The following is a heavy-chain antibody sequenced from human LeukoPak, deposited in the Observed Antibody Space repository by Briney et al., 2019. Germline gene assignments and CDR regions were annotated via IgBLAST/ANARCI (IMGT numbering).Heavy chain of an antibody. J-gene: IGHJ6*02. CDR2: IYYSGAT. Sequence: SQTLSLTCTVSGASISSGTYYWGWIRQPPGKGLEWIGSIYYSGATYYNPSLKGRVTISVDTSKTQFSLKLSSVTAADTAVYYCARINCSGGSCHGYNYYGMDVWGQGTTVTVSS. D-gene: IGHD2-15*01. V-gene: IGHV4-39*01. CDR1: GASISSGTYY. CDR3: ARINCSGGSCHGYNYYGMDV.